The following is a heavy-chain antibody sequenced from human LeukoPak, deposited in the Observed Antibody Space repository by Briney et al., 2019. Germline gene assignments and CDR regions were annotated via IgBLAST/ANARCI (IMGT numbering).Heavy chain of an antibody. CDR1: GFTFSSFW. J-gene: IGHJ4*02. D-gene: IGHD4-17*01. CDR3: ARGLHDPRYGDYENY. CDR2: INSDGSST. V-gene: IGHV3-74*01. Sequence: PGGSLRLSCGASGFTFSSFWMDWVRQAPGKGLVWVSRINSDGSSTSYADSVKGRFTISRDNAKNMLYLQMNSLRAEDTAVYYCARGLHDPRYGDYENYWGQGTLVTVSS.